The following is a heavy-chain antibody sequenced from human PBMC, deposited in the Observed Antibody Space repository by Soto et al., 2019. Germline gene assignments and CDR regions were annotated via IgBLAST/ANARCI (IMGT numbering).Heavy chain of an antibody. J-gene: IGHJ5*02. D-gene: IGHD3-10*01. CDR2: IYYSGST. Sequence: SETLSLTCTVSGGSISSGGYYWSWIRQHPGKGLEWIGYIYYSGSTYYNPSLKSRVTISVDTSKNQFSLKLSSVTAADTAVYYCARGYYYGSGSIPGGFDPWGQGTPVTVSS. CDR1: GGSISSGGYY. CDR3: ARGYYYGSGSIPGGFDP. V-gene: IGHV4-31*03.